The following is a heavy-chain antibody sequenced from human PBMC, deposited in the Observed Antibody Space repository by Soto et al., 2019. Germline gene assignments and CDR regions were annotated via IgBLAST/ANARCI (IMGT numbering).Heavy chain of an antibody. J-gene: IGHJ6*02. CDR3: ARLSVKGGYPYRYYYYYGMDV. CDR2: IYPGDSDT. CDR1: GYSFTSYW. V-gene: IGHV5-51*01. Sequence: PGESLKISCKGSGYSFTSYWIGWVRQMPGKGLEWMGIIYPGDSDTRYSPSFQGQVTISADKSISTAYLQWSSLKASDTAMYYCARLSVKGGYPYRYYYYYGMDVWGQGSTVTVSS. D-gene: IGHD3-22*01.